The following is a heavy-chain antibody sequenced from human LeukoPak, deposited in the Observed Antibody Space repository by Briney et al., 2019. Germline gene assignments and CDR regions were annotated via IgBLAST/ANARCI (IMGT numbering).Heavy chain of an antibody. D-gene: IGHD3-22*01. Sequence: QAGGSLRLSCAASGFTFNNYEMNWVRQAPGKGLEWVSYISSGASITYYADSVKGRFTISRDNARNSLYLQMNSLRAEDTAVYYCARDGYYDSSARFDYWGQGTLVTVSS. CDR2: ISSGASIT. J-gene: IGHJ4*02. V-gene: IGHV3-48*03. CDR1: GFTFNNYE. CDR3: ARDGYYDSSARFDY.